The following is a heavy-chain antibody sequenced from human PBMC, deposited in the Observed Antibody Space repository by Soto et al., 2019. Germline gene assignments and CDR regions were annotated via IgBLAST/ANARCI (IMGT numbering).Heavy chain of an antibody. V-gene: IGHV4-30-4*01. D-gene: IGHD2-15*01. Sequence: SETLSLTCSVSGDSISSVDYFWAWIRQPPGQALEYIGYIYKSATTYYNPSFESRVAISLDTSKSQFSLNVTSVTAADTAVYFCARGRYCLTGRCFPNWFDSWGQGTLVTVPQ. CDR1: GDSISSVDYF. CDR2: IYKSATT. CDR3: ARGRYCLTGRCFPNWFDS. J-gene: IGHJ5*01.